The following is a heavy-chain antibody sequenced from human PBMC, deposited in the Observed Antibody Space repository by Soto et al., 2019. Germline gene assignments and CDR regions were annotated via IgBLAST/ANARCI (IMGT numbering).Heavy chain of an antibody. Sequence: GGSLRLSCAASGFTFTTYWMHWVRQAPGKGLVWVSRISGDGSATGYADSVKGRFTVSRDNAKNTLFLQMNSLRAEDTAVYYCARKQSGDSFEYWGQGTLVTVSS. CDR3: ARKQSGDSFEY. CDR1: GFTFTTYW. V-gene: IGHV3-74*01. CDR2: ISGDGSAT. J-gene: IGHJ4*02. D-gene: IGHD2-21*02.